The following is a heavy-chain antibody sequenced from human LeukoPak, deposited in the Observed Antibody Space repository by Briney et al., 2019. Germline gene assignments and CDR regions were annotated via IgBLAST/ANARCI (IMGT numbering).Heavy chain of an antibody. CDR1: GGTFSSYA. CDR3: ARDVSIAAQSPPGRY. CDR2: IIPIFGIA. D-gene: IGHD6-6*01. Sequence: SLKVACKASGGTFSSYAISWVRPAPGQALEWMGRIIPIFGIANYAQKLQGRVTITADKSTSTAYMELSSLRSEDTAVYYCARDVSIAAQSPPGRYWGQGTRVTVSS. V-gene: IGHV1-69*04. J-gene: IGHJ4*02.